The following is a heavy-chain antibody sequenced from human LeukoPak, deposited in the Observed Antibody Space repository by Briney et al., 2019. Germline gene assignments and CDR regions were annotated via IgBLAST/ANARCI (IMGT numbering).Heavy chain of an antibody. Sequence: GASVKVSCKASGYTFTSYDINWVRQATGQGLEWMGWVNPNSGNTGYAQKFQGRVTMTRNTSISTAYMELSSLRSEDTAVYYCARIRSTSCYAGGYWGQGTLVTVSS. J-gene: IGHJ4*02. D-gene: IGHD2-2*01. CDR3: ARIRSTSCYAGGY. V-gene: IGHV1-8*01. CDR1: GYTFTSYD. CDR2: VNPNSGNT.